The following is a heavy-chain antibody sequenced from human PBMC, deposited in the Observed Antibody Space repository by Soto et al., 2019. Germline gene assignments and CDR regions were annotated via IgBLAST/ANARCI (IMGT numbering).Heavy chain of an antibody. CDR3: ARVVCTNGVCYNYFDY. CDR1: GGSFSGYY. D-gene: IGHD2-8*01. CDR2: INHSGST. J-gene: IGHJ4*02. V-gene: IGHV4-34*01. Sequence: SETLSLTCAVYGGSFSGYYWSWIRQPPGKGLEWIGEINHSGSTNYNPSLKSRVTISVDTSKNQFSLKLSSVTAADTAVYYCARVVCTNGVCYNYFDYWGQGTLVTVSS.